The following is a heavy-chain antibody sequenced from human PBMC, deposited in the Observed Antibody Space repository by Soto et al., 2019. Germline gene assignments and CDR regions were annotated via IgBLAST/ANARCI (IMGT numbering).Heavy chain of an antibody. D-gene: IGHD6-6*01. V-gene: IGHV3-23*01. CDR1: GFTFRNYA. Sequence: EVQLLESGGGLVRPGGSLRLSCAASGFTFRNYAMGWVRQAPGKGLDWVSAISNGGGDTYYADSVKGRFTISRDNSKNTMYLQMNSLRAEDTAIYYCVTRLAARHFPAYWGRGALVTVSS. CDR2: ISNGGGDT. CDR3: VTRLAARHFPAY. J-gene: IGHJ4*02.